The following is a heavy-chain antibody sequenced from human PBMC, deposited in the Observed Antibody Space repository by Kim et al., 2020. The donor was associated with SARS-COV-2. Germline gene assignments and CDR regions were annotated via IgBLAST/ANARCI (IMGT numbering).Heavy chain of an antibody. CDR1: GFTFSSYW. J-gene: IGHJ6*02. Sequence: GGSLRLSCAASGFTFSSYWMSWVRQAPGKGLEWVANIKQDGSEKYYVDSVKGRFTISRDNAKSSLYLQMNSLRAEDTAVYYCARDFDQYYGSGIGGMDVWGQGTTVTVSS. CDR3: ARDFDQYYGSGIGGMDV. D-gene: IGHD3-10*01. CDR2: IKQDGSEK. V-gene: IGHV3-7*01.